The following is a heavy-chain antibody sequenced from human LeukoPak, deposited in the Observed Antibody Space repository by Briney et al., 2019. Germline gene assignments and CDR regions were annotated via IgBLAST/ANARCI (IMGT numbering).Heavy chain of an antibody. Sequence: EASVKVSCKASGYTFANYDINWVRQATGQGLEWIGWVNPNSGNTGFAQKFQGRVNMTRDTSINTAYLEVSGLRSEDPALYYCVRCPQHSTTLDSWGQGTLVVVSS. CDR1: GYTFANYD. J-gene: IGHJ4*02. CDR2: VNPNSGNT. V-gene: IGHV1-8*01. D-gene: IGHD1-26*01. CDR3: VRCPQHSTTLDS.